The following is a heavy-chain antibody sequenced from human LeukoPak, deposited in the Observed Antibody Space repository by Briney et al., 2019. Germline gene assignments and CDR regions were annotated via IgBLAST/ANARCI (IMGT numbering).Heavy chain of an antibody. J-gene: IGHJ2*01. V-gene: IGHV3-53*01. CDR3: ARSWPGDGCSWYFDL. D-gene: IGHD2-15*01. Sequence: PGGSLRLSCAASGFTVSNNYMSWVRQAPGRGLEWVSVIYSGGDTYYTDSVKGRFTISRDNSKNTLYLQMNSLRVEDTAVYYCARSWPGDGCSWYFDLWGRGTLVTVS. CDR1: GFTVSNNY. CDR2: IYSGGDT.